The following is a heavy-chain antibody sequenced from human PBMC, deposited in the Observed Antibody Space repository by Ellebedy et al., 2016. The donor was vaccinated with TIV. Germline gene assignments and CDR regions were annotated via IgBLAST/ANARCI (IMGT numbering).Heavy chain of an antibody. D-gene: IGHD2-8*02. CDR1: GDSVSSNTAT. Sequence: SETLSLTXALSGDSVSSNTATWNWIRQSPSRGLEWLGRTYYRSKWYSDYAPSVKSRITINPDTSKNQFSLQVNSATPEDTAVYYCARGYTGFTAWGQGTLVTVSS. CDR3: ARGYTGFTA. V-gene: IGHV6-1*01. J-gene: IGHJ5*02. CDR2: TYYRSKWYS.